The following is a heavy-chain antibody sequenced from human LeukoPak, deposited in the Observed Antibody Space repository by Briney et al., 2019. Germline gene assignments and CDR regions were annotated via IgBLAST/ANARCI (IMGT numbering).Heavy chain of an antibody. Sequence: PGGSPRLSCAASGFTFSSYWMHWVRQAPGKGLVWVSRINSDGSSTSYADSVKGRFTISRDNAKNTLYLQMNSLRAEDTAVYYCARVGELVPAAPFDYWGQGTLVTVSS. CDR1: GFTFSSYW. CDR2: INSDGSST. V-gene: IGHV3-74*01. D-gene: IGHD2-2*01. J-gene: IGHJ4*02. CDR3: ARVGELVPAAPFDY.